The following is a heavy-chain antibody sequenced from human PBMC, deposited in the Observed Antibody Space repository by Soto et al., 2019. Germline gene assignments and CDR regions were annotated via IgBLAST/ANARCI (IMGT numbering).Heavy chain of an antibody. J-gene: IGHJ5*02. CDR3: ARSIFP. V-gene: IGHV4-31*03. CDR2: SYYSGST. D-gene: IGHD6-6*01. Sequence: QVQLQESGPGLVKPSQTLSLTCTVSGGSISSGGYYWSWTRQHQGKGLEWIGYSYYSGSTYYNPSLKSRVTISVDTSKHLLSRKLSSVTAADTAVYYCARSIFPWGQGTLVTVSS. CDR1: GGSISSGGYY.